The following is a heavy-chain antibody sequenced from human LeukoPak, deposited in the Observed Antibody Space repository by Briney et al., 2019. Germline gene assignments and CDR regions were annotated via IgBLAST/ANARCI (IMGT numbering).Heavy chain of an antibody. J-gene: IGHJ4*02. CDR3: AKESPSPNFWSGPGAY. D-gene: IGHD3-3*01. CDR1: GFTFSSYA. V-gene: IGHV3-23*01. CDR2: ISGSGGST. Sequence: GGSLRLSCAASGFTFSSYAMSWVRQAPGKGLEWVSAISGSGGSTYYADSVKGRFTISRDNSKNTQYLQMNSLRAEDTAVYYCAKESPSPNFWSGPGAYWGQGTLVAVSS.